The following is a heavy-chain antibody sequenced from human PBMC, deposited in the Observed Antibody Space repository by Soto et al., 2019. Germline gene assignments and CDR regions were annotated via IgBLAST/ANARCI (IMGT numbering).Heavy chain of an antibody. CDR1: GFTFSSYG. CDR2: ISYDGSNK. V-gene: IGHV3-30*18. CDR3: AKDGVLITIFGVVTDYYFDY. J-gene: IGHJ4*02. D-gene: IGHD3-3*01. Sequence: QVQLVESGGGVVQPGRSLRLSCAASGFTFSSYGMHWVRQAPGKGLEWVAVISYDGSNKYYADSVKGRFTIYRDNSKNTLYLQMNSLRAADTAVYYCAKDGVLITIFGVVTDYYFDYWGQGTLVTVSS.